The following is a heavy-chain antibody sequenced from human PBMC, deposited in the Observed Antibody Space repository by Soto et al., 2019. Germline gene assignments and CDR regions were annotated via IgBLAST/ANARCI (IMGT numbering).Heavy chain of an antibody. J-gene: IGHJ5*02. D-gene: IGHD3-3*02. Sequence: QVLLVQSGAEAKRPGSSVKVSCRASGGTFDNYVLNWVRQAPGQGLEWVGGIIPSSETTNYAQKFQGRLTLIADANIVYMELSSLRSDDSAISYCARRHVSSIHFLRFDAWGQGTLVTVSS. CDR1: GGTFDNYV. CDR2: IIPSSETT. CDR3: ARRHVSSIHFLRFDA. V-gene: IGHV1-69*01.